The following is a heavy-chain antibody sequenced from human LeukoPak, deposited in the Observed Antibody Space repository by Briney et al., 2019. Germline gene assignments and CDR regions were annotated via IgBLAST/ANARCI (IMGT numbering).Heavy chain of an antibody. CDR2: ISAYNGNT. J-gene: IGHJ4*02. CDR1: GYTFTNYG. D-gene: IGHD4-17*01. V-gene: IGHV1-18*01. CDR3: ARDRDYGDYNTQDLFVY. Sequence: ASVNVSYTASGYTFTNYGISWVRQAPGQGLEWMGWISAYNGNTNYAQKFQGRVTMTTDTSTSTAYMELRSLRSDDTAVYYCARDRDYGDYNTQDLFVYWGQGTLVTVSS.